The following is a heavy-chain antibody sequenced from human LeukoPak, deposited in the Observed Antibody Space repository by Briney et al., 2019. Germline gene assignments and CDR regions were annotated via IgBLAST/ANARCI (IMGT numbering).Heavy chain of an antibody. J-gene: IGHJ3*02. D-gene: IGHD1-14*01. V-gene: IGHV3-66*02. CDR1: AFTVSSNF. CDR2: IYSGGST. CDR3: ARDMSHTGGAFDI. Sequence: GGSLRLSCAASAFTVSSNFMSWVRQAPGKGLEWVSVIYSGGSTYYADSVKGRFTISRDNSKNTLYLQMNSLRAEDTAVYYCARDMSHTGGAFDIWGQGTMVTVSS.